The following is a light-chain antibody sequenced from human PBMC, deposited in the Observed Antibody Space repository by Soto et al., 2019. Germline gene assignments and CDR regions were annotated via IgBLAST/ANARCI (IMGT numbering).Light chain of an antibody. CDR2: GAS. J-gene: IGKJ2*01. Sequence: EIVLTQSPATLSVSPGQSATLSCRTSQSLTNNLAWYQQRPGQAPRLLIYGASTRATGIPARFSGSGSGAEFTLTISNLQSEDFAVYYCQQYNHWPYMHTFGQGTKLEIK. V-gene: IGKV3-15*01. CDR3: QQYNHWPYMHT. CDR1: QSLTNN.